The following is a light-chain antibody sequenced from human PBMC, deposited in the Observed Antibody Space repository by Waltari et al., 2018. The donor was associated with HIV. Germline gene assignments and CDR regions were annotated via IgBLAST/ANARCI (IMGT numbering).Light chain of an antibody. V-gene: IGLV1-44*01. CDR1: SSHIGSKS. Sequence: QSVLTQPPSASGTPGQRVTFSCSGSSSHIGSKSVDWYQNLPGTAPRCLTYNNNQRPSGVPDRFSGSKSGTSASLAISGLQSEDEADYYCAAWDDSLNGHVLFGGGTKLTVL. CDR3: AAWDDSLNGHVL. J-gene: IGLJ2*01. CDR2: NNN.